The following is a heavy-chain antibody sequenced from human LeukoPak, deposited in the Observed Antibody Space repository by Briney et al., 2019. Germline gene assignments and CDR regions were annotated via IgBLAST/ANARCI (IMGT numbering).Heavy chain of an antibody. CDR2: ISDSGAM. CDR3: TRDGGYRGYDADC. V-gene: IGHV3-48*01. Sequence: GGSLRLSCAASGFTFSTYSMKWVRRAPGKGLEWVSYISDSGAMYYADSVRGRFTISSENAQNSLFLQMNSLRAEDTAVYYCTRDGGYRGYDADCWGQGTLVTVSS. J-gene: IGHJ4*02. D-gene: IGHD5-12*01. CDR1: GFTFSTYS.